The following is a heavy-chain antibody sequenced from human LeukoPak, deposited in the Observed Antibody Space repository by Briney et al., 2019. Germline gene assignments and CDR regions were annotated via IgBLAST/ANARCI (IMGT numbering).Heavy chain of an antibody. CDR3: ARGLYSSSWYGAY. D-gene: IGHD6-13*01. CDR2: ISHDGSDN. V-gene: IGHV3-30*01. CDR1: GFIFSSFA. J-gene: IGHJ4*02. Sequence: PGGSLRLSCAPSGFIFSSFAMHWVRQAPGKGLEWVAVISHDGSDNYYADSVKGRFTISRDKSKNTLFLQMDSLRADDTAVYFCARGLYSSSWYGAYWGQGTLVTVSS.